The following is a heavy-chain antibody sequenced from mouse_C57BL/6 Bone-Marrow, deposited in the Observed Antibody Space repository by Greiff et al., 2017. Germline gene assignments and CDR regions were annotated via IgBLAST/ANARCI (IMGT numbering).Heavy chain of an antibody. CDR1: GYSFTGYY. D-gene: IGHD1-1*02. V-gene: IGHV1-42*01. CDR2: INPSTGGT. J-gene: IGHJ3*01. Sequence: EVKLMESGPELVKPGASVKISCKASGYSFTGYYMNWVKQSPEKSLEWIGEINPSTGGTTYNQKFKAKATLTVDKSSSTAYMQLKSLTSEDSAVYDGARPDYGFNYGGWFAYWGQGTLVTVSA. CDR3: ARPDYGFNYGGWFAY.